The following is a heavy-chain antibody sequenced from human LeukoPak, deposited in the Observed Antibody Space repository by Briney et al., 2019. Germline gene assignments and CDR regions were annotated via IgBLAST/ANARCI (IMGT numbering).Heavy chain of an antibody. V-gene: IGHV3-53*01. D-gene: IGHD2-2*01. J-gene: IGHJ3*02. CDR3: ARDYRVGTSGSDAFDI. Sequence: GGSLRLSCAASGFTVSSNYMSWVRQAPGKGLEWVSVIYSGGSTYYADSVKGRFTISRDNSKNTLYLQMNSLRAEDTAVYYCARDYRVGTSGSDAFDIWGQGTMVTVSS. CDR1: GFTVSSNY. CDR2: IYSGGST.